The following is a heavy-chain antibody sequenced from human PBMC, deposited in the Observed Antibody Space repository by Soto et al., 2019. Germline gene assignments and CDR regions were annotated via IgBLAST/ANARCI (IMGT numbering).Heavy chain of an antibody. CDR3: ARMSYFYDKWYFDL. J-gene: IGHJ2*01. V-gene: IGHV4-30-4*01. D-gene: IGHD3-22*01. CDR2: VYYSGTT. Sequence: SETLSLTCTVSGASINNNDYYWGWIRQTPGKGLEWIGYVYYSGTTDYIPSLKSRLSMSIDKSQNQFTLKLNSVTAADTATYYCARMSYFYDKWYFDLWGRGTLVTVSS. CDR1: GASINNNDYY.